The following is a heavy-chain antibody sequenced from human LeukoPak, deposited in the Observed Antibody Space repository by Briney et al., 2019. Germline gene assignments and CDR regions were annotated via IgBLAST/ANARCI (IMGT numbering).Heavy chain of an antibody. CDR1: GGSISSSSYY. D-gene: IGHD3-10*01. CDR2: IYYSGST. Sequence: NPSETLSLTCTVSGGSISSSSYYWGWIRQPPGKGLEWIGSIYYSGSTYYNPSLKSRVTISVDTSKNQFSLKLSSVTAADTAVYYCARLDYYGSGSYTYWGQGTLVTVSS. CDR3: ARLDYYGSGSYTY. V-gene: IGHV4-39*07. J-gene: IGHJ4*02.